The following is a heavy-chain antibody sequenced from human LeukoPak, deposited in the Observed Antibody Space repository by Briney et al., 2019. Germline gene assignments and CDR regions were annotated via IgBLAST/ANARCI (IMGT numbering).Heavy chain of an antibody. D-gene: IGHD3-10*01. Sequence: QPGGSLRLSCAASGFTFSGSAMHWVRQASGKGLEWVGRIRSKANTYATAYAASVKGRFTISRDDSKNTAYLQMNSLKTEDTAVYYCTRHGVISHYGSGSYSISYYYMDVWGKGTTVTISS. J-gene: IGHJ6*03. CDR2: IRSKANTYAT. CDR3: TRHGVISHYGSGSYSISYYYMDV. V-gene: IGHV3-73*01. CDR1: GFTFSGSA.